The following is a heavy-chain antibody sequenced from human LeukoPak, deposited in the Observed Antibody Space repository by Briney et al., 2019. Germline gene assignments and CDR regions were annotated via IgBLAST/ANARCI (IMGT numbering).Heavy chain of an antibody. CDR2: ISAYNGNT. CDR1: GYTFTSYG. V-gene: IGHV1-18*04. J-gene: IGHJ4*02. D-gene: IGHD3-10*01. Sequence: PVASVKVSCKASGYTFTSYGISWVRQAPGQGLEGMGWISAYNGNTNYAQKLQGRVTMTTDTSTSTAYMELRSLRSDDTAVYYCARDGSPLWFGELLHYWGQGTLVTVSS. CDR3: ARDGSPLWFGELLHY.